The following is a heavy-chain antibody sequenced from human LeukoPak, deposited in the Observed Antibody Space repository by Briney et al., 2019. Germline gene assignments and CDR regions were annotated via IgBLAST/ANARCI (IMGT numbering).Heavy chain of an antibody. Sequence: GGSLRLSCAASGFTFDDYAMHWVRQAPGKGLEWVSGISWNSGSIGYADSVKGRFTFSRDNAKNSLYLQMNSLRAEDMALYYCAKVSSSSQAIGELDYWGQGTLVTVSS. CDR3: AKVSSSSQAIGELDY. CDR1: GFTFDDYA. V-gene: IGHV3-9*03. D-gene: IGHD6-6*01. J-gene: IGHJ4*02. CDR2: ISWNSGSI.